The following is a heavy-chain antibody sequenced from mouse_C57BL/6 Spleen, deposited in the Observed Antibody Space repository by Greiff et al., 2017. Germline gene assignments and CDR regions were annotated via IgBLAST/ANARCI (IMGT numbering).Heavy chain of an antibody. CDR3: AANPDGLWFDY. CDR2: IYPGSGNT. D-gene: IGHD2-3*01. J-gene: IGHJ2*01. CDR1: GYTFTDYY. Sequence: QVQLQQSGAELVRPGASVKLSCKASGYTFTDYYINWVKQRPGQGLEWIARIYPGSGNTYYNEKFKGKATLTAEKSSSTAYMQLSSLTSEDSAVYFWAANPDGLWFDYWGQGTTLTVSS. V-gene: IGHV1-76*01.